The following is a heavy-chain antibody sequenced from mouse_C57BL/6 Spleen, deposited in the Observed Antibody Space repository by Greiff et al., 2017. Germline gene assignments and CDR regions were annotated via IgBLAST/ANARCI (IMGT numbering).Heavy chain of an antibody. Sequence: VKLMESGPELVKPGASVKISCKASGYAFSSSWMNWVKQRPGKGLEWIGRIYPGDGDTNYNGKFKGKATLTADKSSSTAYMQLSSLTSEDSAVYFCARDLGRRAMDYWGQGTSVTVSS. CDR2: IYPGDGDT. V-gene: IGHV1-82*01. J-gene: IGHJ4*01. D-gene: IGHD4-1*01. CDR1: GYAFSSSW. CDR3: ARDLGRRAMDY.